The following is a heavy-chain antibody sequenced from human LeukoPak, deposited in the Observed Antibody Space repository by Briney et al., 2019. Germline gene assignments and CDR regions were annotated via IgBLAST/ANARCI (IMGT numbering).Heavy chain of an antibody. CDR2: ISGSGISI. J-gene: IGHJ4*02. V-gene: IGHV3-48*04. CDR3: ARDVSSGYYSNY. D-gene: IGHD3-22*01. Sequence: PGGSLRLSCAASGFTFSSYAMNWVRQAPGKGLEWVSYISGSGISIYYADSVKGRLTISRDNAKNSLYLQMNSLRAEDTAVYYCARDVSSGYYSNYWGQGTLVTVSS. CDR1: GFTFSSYA.